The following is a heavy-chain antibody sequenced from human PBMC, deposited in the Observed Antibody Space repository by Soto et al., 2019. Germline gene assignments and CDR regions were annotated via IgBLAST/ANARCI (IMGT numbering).Heavy chain of an antibody. CDR3: AKGPVVVTAMPAEYFQP. J-gene: IGHJ1*01. CDR2: ISGSGGST. V-gene: IGHV3-23*01. CDR1: GFTFSSYA. D-gene: IGHD2-21*02. Sequence: EVQLLESGGGLVQPGGSLRLSCAASGFTFSSYAMSWVRQAPGKGLEWVSAISGSGGSTYYADSVKGRFTISRDNSKNTLYLQMNSLRAEDTAVYYCAKGPVVVTAMPAEYFQPWGQGTLVTVSS.